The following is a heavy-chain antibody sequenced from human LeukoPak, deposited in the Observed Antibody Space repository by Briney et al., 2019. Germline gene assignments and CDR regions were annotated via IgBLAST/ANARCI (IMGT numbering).Heavy chain of an antibody. J-gene: IGHJ4*02. Sequence: ASVRVSCKASGYTVTSYGISWVRQAPGQGLEWMGWISAYNGNTNYAQKLQGRVSMTTDTSASTAYMELRSLRSDDTAVYYCARRTYSSSSSIFDYWGQGTLVTVSS. CDR2: ISAYNGNT. CDR3: ARRTYSSSSSIFDY. V-gene: IGHV1-18*01. D-gene: IGHD6-6*01. CDR1: GYTVTSYG.